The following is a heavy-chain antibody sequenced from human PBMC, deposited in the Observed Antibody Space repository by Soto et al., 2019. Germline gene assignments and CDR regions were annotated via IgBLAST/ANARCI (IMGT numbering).Heavy chain of an antibody. CDR1: GFTFGDYA. CDR2: IRSKAYGGTT. V-gene: IGHV3-49*05. Sequence: KTVGSLRLSCTASGFTFGDYAMSWFRQAPGKGLEWVGFIRSKAYGGTTEYAASVKGRFTISRDDSKSIAYLQMNSLKTEDTAVYYCTRVVPAAPDAGGWFDPWGQGTLVTVSS. CDR3: TRVVPAAPDAGGWFDP. D-gene: IGHD2-2*01. J-gene: IGHJ5*02.